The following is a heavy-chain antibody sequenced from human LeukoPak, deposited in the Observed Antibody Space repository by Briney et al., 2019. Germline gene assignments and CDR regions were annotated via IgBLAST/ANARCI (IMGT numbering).Heavy chain of an antibody. J-gene: IGHJ4*02. V-gene: IGHV3-53*01. CDR1: GFPVSSSY. Sequence: GGSLRLSCAASGFPVSSSYMSWVRQAPGEGLEWVSVMYAGGRPFYADSVKGRFTFSRDSSKSLLFLQMTSLRAEDTAVYYCAKGDSSGWPPFDYWGQGTLVTVSS. CDR2: MYAGGRP. CDR3: AKGDSSGWPPFDY. D-gene: IGHD6-19*01.